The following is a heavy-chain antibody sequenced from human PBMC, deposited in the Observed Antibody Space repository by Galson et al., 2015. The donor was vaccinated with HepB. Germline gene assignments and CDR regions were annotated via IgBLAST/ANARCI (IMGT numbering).Heavy chain of an antibody. CDR3: AKDVTSSSVWYFDL. CDR2: ISPYNRYT. V-gene: IGHV1-18*01. Sequence: SVKVSCKASGYTFSSYSITWVRQAPGQGLEWMGWISPYNRYTNYTQKLQGRVTMTTDTSTNTAFMELRSLRSDDTAVYYCAKDVTSSSVWYFDLWGRGTLVTVSS. D-gene: IGHD6-6*01. J-gene: IGHJ2*01. CDR1: GYTFSSYS.